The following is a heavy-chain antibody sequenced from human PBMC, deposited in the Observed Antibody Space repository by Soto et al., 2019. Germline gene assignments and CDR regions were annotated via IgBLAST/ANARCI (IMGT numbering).Heavy chain of an antibody. CDR2: INAGNGNI. CDR1: GYTFTSYA. J-gene: IGHJ4*02. Sequence: QVQLVQSGAEVKKPGASVKVSCKDSGYTFTSYAMQWVLQAPGQSLAWMGWINAGNGNIKYSQKFQGRVTITRDTSASRAYMELSIPGSEDKTVYYCARSLGGWTYSWCQGTLVSVSS. D-gene: IGHD3-16*01. V-gene: IGHV1-3*01. CDR3: ARSLGGWTYS.